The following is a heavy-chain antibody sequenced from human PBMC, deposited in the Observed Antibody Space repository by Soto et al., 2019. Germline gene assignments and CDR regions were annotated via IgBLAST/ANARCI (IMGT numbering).Heavy chain of an antibody. Sequence: GASVKVSCKASGYTFTGYYMHWVRQAPGQGLEWMGWINPNSGGTNYAQKFQGWVTMTRDTSISTAYMELSRLRSDDTAVYYCARGLSSIAARPEYYYMDVWGKGTTLTVSS. CDR1: GYTFTGYY. D-gene: IGHD6-6*01. CDR2: INPNSGGT. V-gene: IGHV1-2*04. J-gene: IGHJ6*03. CDR3: ARGLSSIAARPEYYYMDV.